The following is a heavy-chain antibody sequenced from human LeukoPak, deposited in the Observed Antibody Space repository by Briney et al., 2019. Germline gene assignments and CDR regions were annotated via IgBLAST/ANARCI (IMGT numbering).Heavy chain of an antibody. J-gene: IGHJ4*02. V-gene: IGHV4-34*01. D-gene: IGHD5-12*01. Sequence: SETLSLTCAVYGGSFSGYYWSWIRQPPGKGLEWIGEINHSGSTNYNPSLKSRATISVDTSKNQFSLKLSSVTAADTAVYYCARGLSGYDFDYWGQGTLVTVSS. CDR2: INHSGST. CDR1: GGSFSGYY. CDR3: ARGLSGYDFDY.